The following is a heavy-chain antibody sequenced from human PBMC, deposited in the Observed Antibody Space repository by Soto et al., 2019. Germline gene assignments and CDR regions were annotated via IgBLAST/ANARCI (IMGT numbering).Heavy chain of an antibody. Sequence: EVQLLESGGGLVQPGGSLRLSCAASGFTFSSYAMSWVRQAPGKGLEWVSAISGSGGSTYYADSMKGRFTISRDNSKNTLYLQMNSLRAEDTAVYYCAKSRGYSGYDPFYYGMDVWGQGTTVTVSS. J-gene: IGHJ6*02. CDR3: AKSRGYSGYDPFYYGMDV. V-gene: IGHV3-23*01. D-gene: IGHD5-12*01. CDR2: ISGSGGST. CDR1: GFTFSSYA.